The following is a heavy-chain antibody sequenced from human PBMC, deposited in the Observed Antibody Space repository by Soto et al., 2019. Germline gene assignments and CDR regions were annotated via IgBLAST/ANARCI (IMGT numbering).Heavy chain of an antibody. CDR1: GFPFSTYN. J-gene: IGHJ4*02. CDR2: ISSRTTDM. CDR3: ASSIN. Sequence: LRLSCAASGFPFSTYNMNWVRQAPGKGLEWVSSISSRTTDMYYANSVKGRFTISRDNSKNMLYLQMNSLRADDTAVYYCASSINWGQGTLVTVSS. V-gene: IGHV3-21*01.